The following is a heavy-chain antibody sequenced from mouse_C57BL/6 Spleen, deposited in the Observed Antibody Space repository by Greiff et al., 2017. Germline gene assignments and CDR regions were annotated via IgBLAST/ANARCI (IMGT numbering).Heavy chain of an antibody. Sequence: EVQLVESGGGLVKPGGSLKLSCAASGFTFSDYGMHWVRQAPEKGLEWVAYISSGSSTIYYADTVKGRFAISRDTAKNTLFLQMTSLRSEDTAMYYCARANWDGYYYAMDYWGQGTSVTVSS. D-gene: IGHD4-1*01. CDR2: ISSGSSTI. CDR3: ARANWDGYYYAMDY. V-gene: IGHV5-17*01. CDR1: GFTFSDYG. J-gene: IGHJ4*01.